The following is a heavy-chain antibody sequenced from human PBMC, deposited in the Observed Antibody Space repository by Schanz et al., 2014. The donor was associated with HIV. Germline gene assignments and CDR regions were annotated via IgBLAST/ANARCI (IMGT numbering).Heavy chain of an antibody. J-gene: IGHJ6*02. D-gene: IGHD2-15*01. Sequence: QVQLQESGPGLVKPSETLSLTCSVSGGSIGNYYWSWVRQPAGKGLEWIGRIHATGSTSYSPSLKSRVPVSVDTSQNQISLNLSSVTAADTAVYYCARAFCSGGSCFAGYGLDVWGQGTTVTVSS. CDR3: ARAFCSGGSCFAGYGLDV. CDR1: GGSIGNYY. V-gene: IGHV4-4*07. CDR2: IHATGST.